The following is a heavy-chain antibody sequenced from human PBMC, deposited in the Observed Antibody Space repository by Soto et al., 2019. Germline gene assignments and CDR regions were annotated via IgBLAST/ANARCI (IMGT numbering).Heavy chain of an antibody. CDR1: GFTFSDYY. J-gene: IGHJ4*02. Sequence: LRLSCAASGFTFSDYYMSWIRQAPGKGLEWVSYIRSTDNARYYANSVKGRFTISRDNAKNSLYLQMNSLRAEDTAVYYCARGNALYDYWGQGALVTVSS. V-gene: IGHV3-11*01. D-gene: IGHD2-2*01. CDR2: IRSTDNAR. CDR3: ARGNALYDY.